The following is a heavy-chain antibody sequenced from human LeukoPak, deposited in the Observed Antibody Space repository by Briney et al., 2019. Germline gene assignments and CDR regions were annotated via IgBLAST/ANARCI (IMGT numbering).Heavy chain of an antibody. CDR1: GFSLSTTGMR. Sequence: SGPTLVNPTQTLTLTCTFSGFSLSTTGMRVSWIRQPPGEALEWLARIDWDDDKFYSTSLKTRLTISKDTSKNQVVLTVTNVDPVDTGTYFCARTLRSSWYYFDYWGQGTLVTVSS. J-gene: IGHJ4*02. CDR3: ARTLRSSWYYFDY. D-gene: IGHD6-13*01. V-gene: IGHV2-70*04. CDR2: IDWDDDK.